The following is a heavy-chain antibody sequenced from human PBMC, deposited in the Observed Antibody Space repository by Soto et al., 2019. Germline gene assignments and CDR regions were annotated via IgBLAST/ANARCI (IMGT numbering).Heavy chain of an antibody. J-gene: IGHJ6*03. CDR2: INSDGSVS. D-gene: IGHD2-15*01. CDR3: ARGDCVGGTCYSLAGSFYYYMDV. Sequence: EVKLVESGGGLVQPGGSLRLSCAASGFTFSNYWTYWVRQAPGKGLVWVSRINSDGSVSSYADSVKGRLTISRDNVKNTLYLQMNSLRAEDTAVYYCARGDCVGGTCYSLAGSFYYYMDVWGKGTTVTVFS. CDR1: GFTFSNYW. V-gene: IGHV3-74*01.